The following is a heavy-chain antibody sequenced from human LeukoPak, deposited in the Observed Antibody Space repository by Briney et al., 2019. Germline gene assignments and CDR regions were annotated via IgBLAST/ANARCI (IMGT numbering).Heavy chain of an antibody. CDR1: GYTLTELA. Sequence: ASVKVSCKVSGYTLTELAIHWVRQAPGKGLEWMGGLDPADGGRIYAQKLQGRVTVTEDTSTDTAYMELRSLRSDDTAVYYCARVRVVAAAGPLGYWGQGTLVTVSS. CDR2: LDPADGGR. V-gene: IGHV1-24*01. CDR3: ARVRVVAAAGPLGY. D-gene: IGHD6-13*01. J-gene: IGHJ4*02.